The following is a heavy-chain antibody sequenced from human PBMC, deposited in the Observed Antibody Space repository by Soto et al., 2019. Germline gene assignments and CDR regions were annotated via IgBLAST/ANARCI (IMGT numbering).Heavy chain of an antibody. CDR3: ARRGSYYDSSGYYYFDY. J-gene: IGHJ4*02. D-gene: IGHD3-22*01. V-gene: IGHV4-39*01. Sequence: PSETLSLTCTVSGGSISSSSYYWGWIRQPPGKGLEWIGSIYYSGGTNYNPSLKSRVTISVDTSKNQFSLKLSSVTAADTAVYYCARRGSYYDSSGYYYFDYWGQGTLVTVS. CDR2: IYYSGGT. CDR1: GGSISSSSYY.